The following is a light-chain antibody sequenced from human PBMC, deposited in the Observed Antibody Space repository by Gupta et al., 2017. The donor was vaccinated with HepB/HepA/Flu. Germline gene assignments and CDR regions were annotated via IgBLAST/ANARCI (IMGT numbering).Light chain of an antibody. J-gene: IGLJ1*01. CDR3: SSYTTSSTL. CDR2: DVS. V-gene: IGLV2-14*01. Sequence: QSALTQPASVSGSPGQSITISCTGTSSDVGDYNYVSWYQQHPGKAPKLMIYDVSNRPSGVSYRFSGSKSGSTASLTISGLQAEDEADYYCSSYTTSSTLFGAGTKVTVL. CDR1: SSDVGDYNY.